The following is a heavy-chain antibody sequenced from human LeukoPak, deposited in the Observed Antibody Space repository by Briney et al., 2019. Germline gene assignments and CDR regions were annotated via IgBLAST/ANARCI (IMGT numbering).Heavy chain of an antibody. CDR3: ARGDFAYWSTFDY. CDR1: GFTFSSYG. D-gene: IGHD2-8*02. Sequence: GGSLRLSCAASGFTFSSYGMHWVRQAPGQGLEWMGWINPNSGGTNYAQKFQGRVTMTRDTSISTAYMELSRLRSDDTAVYYCARGDFAYWSTFDYWGQGTLVTVSS. J-gene: IGHJ4*02. CDR2: INPNSGGT. V-gene: IGHV1-2*02.